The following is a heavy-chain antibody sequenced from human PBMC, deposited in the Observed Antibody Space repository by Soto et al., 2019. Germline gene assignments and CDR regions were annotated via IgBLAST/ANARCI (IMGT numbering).Heavy chain of an antibody. J-gene: IGHJ5*02. CDR3: ARVHYGDYSRNWLDP. V-gene: IGHV4-30-4*01. CDR2: IYYSGNT. CDR1: GGSISSGDYY. Sequence: QVQLQESGPGMVKPSQTLSLTCIVSGGSISSGDYYWTWIRQPPGKGLEWIGYIYYSGNTYYNPSLKSRVTISVDTSKNQFSLKLNSVTAADTAVYYCARVHYGDYSRNWLDPWGQGTLVTVSS. D-gene: IGHD4-17*01.